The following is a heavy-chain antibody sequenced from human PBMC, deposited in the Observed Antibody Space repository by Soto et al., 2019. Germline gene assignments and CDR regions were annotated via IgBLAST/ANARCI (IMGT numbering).Heavy chain of an antibody. V-gene: IGHV1-69*06. CDR3: ARYRLMATAGTARHYFGLDC. J-gene: IGHJ6*02. CDR1: GGGFNSYA. Sequence: SAAVSCTYCGGGFNSYASSWVRPAHGQGLEWMGGIIHIFGTANYAQKFQGRVTITADKSTCTAYMELSSLRSEDTAVYYCARYRLMATAGTARHYFGLDCWGQGTTVTVSS. D-gene: IGHD5-18*01. CDR2: IIHIFGTA.